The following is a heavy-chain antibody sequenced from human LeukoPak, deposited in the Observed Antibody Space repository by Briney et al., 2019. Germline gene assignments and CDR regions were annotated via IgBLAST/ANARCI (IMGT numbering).Heavy chain of an antibody. D-gene: IGHD2-21*01. CDR1: GLTLSSYH. J-gene: IGHJ3*02. CDR2: ISYDGSNK. Sequence: GVSLTLSCAPSGLTLSSYHMHWVPQSPGKGLEWVAVISYDGSNKYYADSVKGRFTISRDNSKNTLYLQMNSLRAEDTAVYYCAKEGHTAHAFDIWGQGTMVTVSS. CDR3: AKEGHTAHAFDI. V-gene: IGHV3-30*18.